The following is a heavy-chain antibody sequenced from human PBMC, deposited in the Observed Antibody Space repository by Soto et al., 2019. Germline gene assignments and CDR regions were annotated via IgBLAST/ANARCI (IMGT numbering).Heavy chain of an antibody. Sequence: GGSLRLPWAASGFTFSSYWMHWVRQAPRKGLVWVSRINSDGSSTSYADSVKGRFTISRDNAKNTLYLKMNSLRAEDTAVYYCARGSGGGWGDFWSGYYATNGDYYYMDVWGKGTTVTVSS. V-gene: IGHV3-74*01. CDR3: ARGSGGGWGDFWSGYYATNGDYYYMDV. CDR2: INSDGSST. D-gene: IGHD3-3*01. CDR1: GFTFSSYW. J-gene: IGHJ6*03.